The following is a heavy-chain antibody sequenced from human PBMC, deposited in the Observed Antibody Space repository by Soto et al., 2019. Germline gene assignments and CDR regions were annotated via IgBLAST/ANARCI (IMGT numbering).Heavy chain of an antibody. CDR2: IYNSATT. CDR1: GGSISTGGYY. D-gene: IGHD3-10*01. V-gene: IGHV4-31*01. CDR3: ARDPAP. J-gene: IGHJ5*02. Sequence: QVQLQESGPGLVKPSQTLSLTCTVSGGSISTGGYYWSWIRQHPGKGLEWIGYIYNSATTYYNPXXXXXXXXXXXXXXXXXXXXXXXXXXXXTAVYYCARDPAPWGQGALVTVSS.